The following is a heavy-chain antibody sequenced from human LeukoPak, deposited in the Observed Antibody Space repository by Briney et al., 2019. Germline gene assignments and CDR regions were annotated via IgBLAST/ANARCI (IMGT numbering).Heavy chain of an antibody. CDR3: AKTAGYSYGYGRGYLDF. J-gene: IGHJ4*02. D-gene: IGHD5-18*01. CDR2: ISYDGSNK. V-gene: IGHV3-30*04. CDR1: GFTFSSYA. Sequence: GGSLRLSCAASGFTFSSYAMHWVRQAPGKGLEWVAVISYDGSNKYYADSVKGRFTISRDNSKNTLYLQMNSLRPEDTAVYYCAKTAGYSYGYGRGYLDFWGQGTLVTVSS.